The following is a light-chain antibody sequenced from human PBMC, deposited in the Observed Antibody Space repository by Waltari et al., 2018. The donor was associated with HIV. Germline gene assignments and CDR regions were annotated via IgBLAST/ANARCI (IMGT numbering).Light chain of an antibody. J-gene: IGKJ1*01. V-gene: IGKV3-15*01. CDR3: QQYNNWPWT. Sequence: EIVMTQSSATLSVSPGERVTLACRASQSVRNNLAWYQQKSGQAPSLLIFGASTRATGIPARFSGSGSGTEFTLTISSLQSEDVAVYYCQQYNNWPWTFGQGTNVEIK. CDR2: GAS. CDR1: QSVRNN.